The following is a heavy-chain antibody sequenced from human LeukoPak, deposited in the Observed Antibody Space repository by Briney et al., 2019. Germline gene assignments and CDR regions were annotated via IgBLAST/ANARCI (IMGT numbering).Heavy chain of an antibody. CDR1: GFTFSSYW. J-gene: IGHJ5*02. V-gene: IGHV4-39*07. CDR3: AREKMVVAATRYNWFDP. Sequence: GSLRLSCAASGFTFSSYWMSWVRQAPGKGLEWIGSIYYSGTTYYNPSLKSRVTISVDTSKNQFSLKLSSVTAADTAVYYCAREKMVVAATRYNWFDPWGQGTLVTVSS. CDR2: IYYSGTT. D-gene: IGHD2-15*01.